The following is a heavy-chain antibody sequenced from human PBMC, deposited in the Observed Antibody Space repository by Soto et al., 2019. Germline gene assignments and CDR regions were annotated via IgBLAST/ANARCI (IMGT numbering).Heavy chain of an antibody. CDR1: GFTFSSYG. J-gene: IGHJ6*02. D-gene: IGHD1-26*01. CDR2: IWYDGSNK. CDR3: ARQKGGATTRNCYYGMDV. V-gene: IGHV3-33*01. Sequence: QVQLVESGGGVVQPGRSLRLSCAASGFTFSSYGMHWVRQAPGKGLEWVAVIWYDGSNKYYADSVKGRFTISRDNSKNTLYLQMNSLRAEDTAVYYCARQKGGATTRNCYYGMDVWGQGTTVTVSS.